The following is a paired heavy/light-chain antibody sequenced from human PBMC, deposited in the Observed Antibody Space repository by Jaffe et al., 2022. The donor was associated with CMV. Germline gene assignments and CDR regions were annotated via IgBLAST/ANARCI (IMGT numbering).Heavy chain of an antibody. CDR2: ISGYGGST. CDR3: AKHYDFWSGPRYHMDV. J-gene: IGHJ6*03. CDR1: GFTFSNYG. D-gene: IGHD3-3*01. Sequence: EVQLVESGGGLVQPGGSLRLSCAASGFTFSNYGMSWVRQAPGKGLEWVSTISGYGGSTYYADSVKGRFTISRDNSKNTLYLQMNSLRAEDTAVYYCAKHYDFWSGPRYHMDVWGKGTTVTVSS. V-gene: IGHV3-23*04.
Light chain of an antibody. CDR2: GAS. CDR1: QSVNSAC. V-gene: IGKV3-20*01. CDR3: QQYCNSPRT. Sequence: EIVLTQSPGTLSWSPGERATLSCRASQSVNSACLAWYQQKPGQAPRLLIYGASTRATGIPDRFSGSGSGTDFTLTISRLEPEDFAVYYCQQYCNSPRTFGQGTKLEIK. J-gene: IGKJ2*01.